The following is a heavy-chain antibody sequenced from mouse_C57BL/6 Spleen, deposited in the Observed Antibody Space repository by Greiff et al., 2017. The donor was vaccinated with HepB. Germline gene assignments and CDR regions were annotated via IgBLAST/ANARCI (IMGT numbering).Heavy chain of an antibody. CDR3: ARPGYGNYAFAY. Sequence: VQLQQSGAELVRPGSSVKLSCKASGYTFTSYWMDWVKQRPGQGLEWIGNIYPSDSETHYNQKFKDKATLTVDKSSSTAYMQLSSLTSEDSAVYYCARPGYGNYAFAYWGQGTLVTVSA. CDR2: IYPSDSET. J-gene: IGHJ3*01. CDR1: GYTFTSYW. D-gene: IGHD2-10*02. V-gene: IGHV1-61*01.